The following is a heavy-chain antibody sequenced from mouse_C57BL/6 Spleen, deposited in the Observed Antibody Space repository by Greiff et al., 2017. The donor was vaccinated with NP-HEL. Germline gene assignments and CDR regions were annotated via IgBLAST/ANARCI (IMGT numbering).Heavy chain of an antibody. V-gene: IGHV1-53*01. J-gene: IGHJ2*01. CDR2: INPSNGGT. Sequence: QVQLKQPGTELVKPGASVKLSCKASGYTFTSYWMHWVKQRPGQGLEWIGNINPSNGGTNYNEKFKSKATLTVDKSSSTAYMQLSSLTSEDSAVYYCARAGFYYGNYFDYWGQGTTLTVSS. CDR3: ARAGFYYGNYFDY. CDR1: GYTFTSYW. D-gene: IGHD2-1*01.